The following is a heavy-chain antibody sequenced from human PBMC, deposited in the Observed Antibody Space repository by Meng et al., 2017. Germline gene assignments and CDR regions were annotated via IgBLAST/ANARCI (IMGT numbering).Heavy chain of an antibody. Sequence: GSLRLSCAASGFTFDDYAMHWVRQAPGKGLEWIGRIYTSGSTNYNPSLKSRVTMSVDTSKNQFSLKLSSVTAADTAVYYCARAHAPSAFNYYGSGRARPFAIWGQGKMV. CDR1: GFTFDDYA. J-gene: IGHJ3*02. D-gene: IGHD3-10*01. CDR2: IYTSGST. CDR3: ARAHAPSAFNYYGSGRARPFAI. V-gene: IGHV4-4*07.